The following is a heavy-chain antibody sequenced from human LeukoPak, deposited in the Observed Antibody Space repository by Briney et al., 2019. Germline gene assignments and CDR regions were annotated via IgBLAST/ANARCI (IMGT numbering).Heavy chain of an antibody. CDR2: IHPIGEST. J-gene: IGHJ4*02. V-gene: IGHV1-46*01. CDR3: ARGPPPGGDRLDY. CDR1: GYTFTGYY. D-gene: IGHD2-21*02. Sequence: GASVKVSCKASGYTFTGYYMHWVRQAPGQGLEWMGIIHPIGESTNYAQKFQGRVTMTRDMSTSTVYMDLSSLRSEDTAVYYCARGPPPGGDRLDYWGQGTLVTVSS.